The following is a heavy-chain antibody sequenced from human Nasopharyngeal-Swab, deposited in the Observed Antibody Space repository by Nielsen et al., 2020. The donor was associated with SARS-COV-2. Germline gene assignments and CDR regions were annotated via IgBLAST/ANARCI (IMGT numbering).Heavy chain of an antibody. CDR3: ARRGRDRFDANGYYYGRYFDY. V-gene: IGHV3-23*01. Sequence: GGSLRLSCAASGFTFSNYAMSWVRQAPGKGLEWVSAISASGGSTFFADSVKGRFTIYRDNSKNTLFLQVNSLRGEDTAIYYCARRGRDRFDANGYYYGRYFDYWGQGTLVTVSS. CDR1: GFTFSNYA. J-gene: IGHJ4*02. D-gene: IGHD3-22*01. CDR2: ISASGGST.